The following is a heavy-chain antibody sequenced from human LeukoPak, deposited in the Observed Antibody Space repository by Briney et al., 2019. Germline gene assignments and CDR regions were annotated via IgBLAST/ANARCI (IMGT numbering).Heavy chain of an antibody. J-gene: IGHJ4*02. CDR3: TGNYYGSGSYADLDY. CDR1: GFTFDDYA. CDR2: IRSTANGYAT. V-gene: IGHV3-73*01. Sequence: GGSLRLSCAASGFTFDDYAMHWVRQASGKGLEWVGRIRSTANGYATAYAASVKGRFTISRDDSKNTAYLQMDSLKTEDTAVYYCTGNYYGSGSYADLDYWGQGTLVTVSS. D-gene: IGHD3-10*01.